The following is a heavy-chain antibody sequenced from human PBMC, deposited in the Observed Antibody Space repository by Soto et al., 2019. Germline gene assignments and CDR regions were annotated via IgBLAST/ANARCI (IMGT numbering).Heavy chain of an antibody. V-gene: IGHV3-23*01. CDR2: IIGGGVNT. CDR3: AKVWGGYCRGVTCYSPYYSYGMDV. Sequence: VQLLESGGGLVQPGGSLRLPCAASGFSFSSYAMTWVRQAPGRGLEWVSGIIGGGVNTYSAGRVKCRFTLSRDNSKNTLYLQMNNLRAQDTAVYYCAKVWGGYCRGVTCYSPYYSYGMDVWGQGTTVTVSS. CDR1: GFSFSSYA. J-gene: IGHJ6*02. D-gene: IGHD2-15*01.